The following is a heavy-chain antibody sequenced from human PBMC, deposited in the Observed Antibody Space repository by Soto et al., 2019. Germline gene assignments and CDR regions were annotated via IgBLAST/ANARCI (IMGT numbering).Heavy chain of an antibody. CDR3: ARAWGLYCDY. Sequence: QVQLQESGPGLVKPSETLSLTCTVSGGSLSRYYWCWIPQPPGKGLECIGYTYYSGSTNYDPALKGRVTISVDTSKAPYSPKLSSVSAADTAVYFCARAWGLYCDYWGQGNLVTVSS. CDR2: TYYSGST. V-gene: IGHV4-59*01. J-gene: IGHJ4*02. CDR1: GGSLSRYY. D-gene: IGHD1-26*01.